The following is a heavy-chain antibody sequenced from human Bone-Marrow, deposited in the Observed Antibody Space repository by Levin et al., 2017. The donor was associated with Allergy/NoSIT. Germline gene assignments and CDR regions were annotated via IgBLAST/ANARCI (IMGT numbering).Heavy chain of an antibody. CDR2: IKSNTHGGTT. D-gene: IGHD2-15*01. J-gene: IGHJ4*02. CDR3: ATRSLGHCSGGTCRLDY. Sequence: PGGSLRLSCAASGFNFADTWMNWVRQSPGKGLEWVGRIKSNTHGGTTHYAAPVNGRFTISRDDSKNTLYLQMNSLKTEDTALYYCATRSLGHCSGGTCRLDYWGQGTLVTVSS. V-gene: IGHV3-15*07. CDR1: GFNFADTW.